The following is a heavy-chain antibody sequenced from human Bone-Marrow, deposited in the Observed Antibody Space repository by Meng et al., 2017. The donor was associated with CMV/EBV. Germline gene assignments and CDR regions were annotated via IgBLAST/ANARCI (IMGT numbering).Heavy chain of an antibody. CDR2: IYYRGNT. CDR1: GVSISSYY. CDR3: SRDYCGGDCYFLGH. V-gene: IGHV4-59*01. J-gene: IGHJ1*01. Sequence: SETLSLTCTVSGVSISSYYWTWIRQPPGKGLEWIGYIYYRGNTNYNPSLRSRVTMSVDTSSNQFSLTLSSVTAADTAVYYCSRDYCGGDCYFLGHWGQGSLVTVSS. D-gene: IGHD2-21*01.